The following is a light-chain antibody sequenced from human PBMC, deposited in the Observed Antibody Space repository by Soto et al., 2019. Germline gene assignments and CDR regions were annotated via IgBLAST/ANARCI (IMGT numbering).Light chain of an antibody. CDR2: DAS. V-gene: IGKV3-11*01. Sequence: EIVLTQSPSTLSLSPGERATLSCRASQNVSSYLAWYQQRPGQAPRLLIYDASNRATGIPARFSGSGSGTDFTLTISSLEPEDVAVYYCLQRSNWPRTFGQGTKVEIK. CDR3: LQRSNWPRT. J-gene: IGKJ1*01. CDR1: QNVSSY.